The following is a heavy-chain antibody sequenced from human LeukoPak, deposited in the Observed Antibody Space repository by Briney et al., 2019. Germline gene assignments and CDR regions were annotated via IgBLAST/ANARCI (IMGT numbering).Heavy chain of an antibody. CDR1: GGSISSYY. CDR2: IYYSGGT. J-gene: IGHJ6*03. CDR3: ARDERSRYYYMDV. V-gene: IGHV4-59*01. Sequence: PSETLSLTCTVPGGSISSYYWSWIRQPPGEGLGWIGYIYYSGGTKYNPSLKCRVTISVATSKHQFSLKLSSVTAADTAVYYCARDERSRYYYMDVWGKGTTVTVSS.